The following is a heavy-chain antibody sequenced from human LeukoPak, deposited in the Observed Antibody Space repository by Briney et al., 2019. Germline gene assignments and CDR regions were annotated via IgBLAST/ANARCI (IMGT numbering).Heavy chain of an antibody. CDR2: FDPEDGET. CDR3: ASTWIQFSLCY. V-gene: IGHV1-24*01. J-gene: IGHJ4*02. Sequence: ASVKVSCKVSGYTLTELSMHWVRQAPGKGLEWMGGFDPEDGETIYAQKFQGRVTVTEDTSTDTAYMELSSLRSEDTAVYYCASTWIQFSLCYWGQGTLVTVSS. CDR1: GYTLTELS. D-gene: IGHD5-18*01.